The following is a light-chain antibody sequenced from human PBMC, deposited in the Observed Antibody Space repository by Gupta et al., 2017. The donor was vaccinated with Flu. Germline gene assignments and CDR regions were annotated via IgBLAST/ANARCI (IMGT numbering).Light chain of an antibody. CDR1: QSISSY. CDR2: AAS. CDR3: QQRDSTPST. Sequence: PSSLSASVGDRVTITCRASQSISSYLNWYQQKPGKAPKLLIYAASSLQSWVPSRFSGSGSGTDFTLTISRLQPEDFATYYCQQRDSTPSTFGQGTNVEIK. V-gene: IGKV1-39*01. J-gene: IGKJ1*01.